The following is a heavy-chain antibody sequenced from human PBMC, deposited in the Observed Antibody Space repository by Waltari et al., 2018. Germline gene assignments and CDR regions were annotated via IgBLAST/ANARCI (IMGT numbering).Heavy chain of an antibody. V-gene: IGHV1-18*01. CDR1: GYNFTSYG. CDR2: ISAYNGNA. D-gene: IGHD5-12*01. J-gene: IGHJ4*02. Sequence: QVQLVQSGAEVKKPGSSVKVSCKDSGYNFTSYGISWVRQAPGQGLEWRGWISAYNGNANDARKLQGRVTMTPDTSTSTAYMKLRSLRSDDTAVYYGARGTYSGYECASGYFDDWGQGTLVTVSS. CDR3: ARGTYSGYECASGYFDD.